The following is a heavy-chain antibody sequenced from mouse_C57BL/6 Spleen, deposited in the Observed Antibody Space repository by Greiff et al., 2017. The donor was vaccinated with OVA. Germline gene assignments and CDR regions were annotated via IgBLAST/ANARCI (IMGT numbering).Heavy chain of an antibody. D-gene: IGHD2-1*01. J-gene: IGHJ2*01. Sequence: QVQLQQSGAELVRPGASVTLSCKASGYTFTDYEMHWVKQTPVHGLEWIGAIDPETGGTAYNQKFKGKAILTADKSSSTAYMELRSLTSEDSAVYYCTRSGGNYGGYFDYWGQGTTLTVSS. CDR1: GYTFTDYE. CDR2: IDPETGGT. CDR3: TRSGGNYGGYFDY. V-gene: IGHV1-15*01.